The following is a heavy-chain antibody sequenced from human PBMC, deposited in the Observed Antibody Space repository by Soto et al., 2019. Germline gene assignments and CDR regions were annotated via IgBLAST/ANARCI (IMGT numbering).Heavy chain of an antibody. CDR2: INPTPGGT. CDR1: GYTFTGYY. Sequence: QVHLVQSGAEVKKPGASVKVSCKASGYTFTGYYMHWVRQAPGQGLEWMGWINPTPGGTNFEQKFQGRLTMTRDTSISTAYMELSGLTSDDTAVYYCTRKVATFNFDSWGQGTLVTVSS. V-gene: IGHV1-2*02. J-gene: IGHJ4*02. D-gene: IGHD5-12*01. CDR3: TRKVATFNFDS.